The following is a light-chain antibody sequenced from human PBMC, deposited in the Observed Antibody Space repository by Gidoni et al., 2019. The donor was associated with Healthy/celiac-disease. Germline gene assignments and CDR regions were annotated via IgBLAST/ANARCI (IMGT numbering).Light chain of an antibody. CDR1: QYISNY. Sequence: IQLTQSPSSLSASVGDRVTITCQASQYISNYLNWYQQKPGKAPKLLIYDASNLETGGPSRFSGSGSGTDFTFTISSLQPEDIATYYCQQYDNSPLTFGGGTKVEIK. J-gene: IGKJ4*01. CDR2: DAS. V-gene: IGKV1-33*01. CDR3: QQYDNSPLT.